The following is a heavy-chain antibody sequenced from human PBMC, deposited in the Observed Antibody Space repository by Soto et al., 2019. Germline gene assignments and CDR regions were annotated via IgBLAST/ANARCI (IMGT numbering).Heavy chain of an antibody. CDR1: RFTFSSYA. CDR2: ISYDGSNK. V-gene: IGHV3-30-3*02. CDR3: AKEAEAFDY. J-gene: IGHJ4*02. Sequence: QVQLVESGGGVVQPGRSLRLSCAASRFTFSSYAMHWVRQAPGTGLEWVAVISYDGSNKYYADSVKGRFTISRDNSKNTLNLQMNSLRGEDTAVYYCAKEAEAFDYWGQGTLVTVSS.